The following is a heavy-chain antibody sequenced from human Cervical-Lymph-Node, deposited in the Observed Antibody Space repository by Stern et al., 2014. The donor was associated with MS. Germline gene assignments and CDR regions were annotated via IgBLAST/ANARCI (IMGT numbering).Heavy chain of an antibody. CDR1: GYTFIDYA. J-gene: IGHJ4*02. CDR3: AKQPDYSDFLDY. V-gene: IGHV1-3*01. CDR2: INGGSGST. D-gene: IGHD4-11*01. Sequence: VQLVQSGAEVKKPGASVKVSCKSSGYTFIDYAIHWVRQAPGQRLEWMGWINGGSGSTKYSQKFQDRVSFTRDTVASAAYMDLSSLTSEDTAVYYCAKQPDYSDFLDYWGQGTLVTVSS.